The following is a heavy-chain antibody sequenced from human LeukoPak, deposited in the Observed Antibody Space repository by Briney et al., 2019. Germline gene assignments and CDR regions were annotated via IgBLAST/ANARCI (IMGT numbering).Heavy chain of an antibody. V-gene: IGHV1-2*02. Sequence: GASVKVSCKTSGYTFSGYYIHWVRQAPGQGPEWMGWISPNSGGTNYAQKFQDRLSMTRDTSINTAYMELSRLRSDDTAVYYCARGSMVSGSYGEGDYWGQGTLVPVSS. D-gene: IGHD1-26*01. J-gene: IGHJ4*02. CDR3: ARGSMVSGSYGEGDY. CDR1: GYTFSGYY. CDR2: ISPNSGGT.